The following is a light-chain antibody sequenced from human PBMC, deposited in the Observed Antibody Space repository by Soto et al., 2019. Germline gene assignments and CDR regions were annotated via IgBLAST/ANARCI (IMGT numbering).Light chain of an antibody. Sequence: DIQMTQSPSSLSASVGDRVTITCRASQSISSYLNWYQQKPGKAPKLLIYDASSLQIGVPSRFSGSGSGTDFTLTISSLQPEDFATYYCQQSYSTSWTFGQGTKVEIK. CDR3: QQSYSTSWT. V-gene: IGKV1-39*01. CDR2: DAS. CDR1: QSISSY. J-gene: IGKJ1*01.